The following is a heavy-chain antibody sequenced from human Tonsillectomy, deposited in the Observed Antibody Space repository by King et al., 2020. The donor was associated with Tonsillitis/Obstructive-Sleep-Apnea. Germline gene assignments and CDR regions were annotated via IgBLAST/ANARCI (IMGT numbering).Heavy chain of an antibody. Sequence: DVQLVESGGGLVQPGGSLRLSCAASGFTFSSNAMSWVRQAPGKGLEWVSAISGSGGSTYYADSVEGRFTISRDNSKNTLDLQMNSLRAEDTAVYYCAKDFHDFWSGDWDYWGQGILVTVSS. D-gene: IGHD3-3*01. CDR2: ISGSGGST. CDR3: AKDFHDFWSGDWDY. V-gene: IGHV3-23*04. CDR1: GFTFSSNA. J-gene: IGHJ4*02.